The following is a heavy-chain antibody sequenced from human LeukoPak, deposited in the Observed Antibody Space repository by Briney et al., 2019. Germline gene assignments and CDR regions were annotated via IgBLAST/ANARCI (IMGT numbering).Heavy chain of an antibody. V-gene: IGHV1-18*01. CDR3: ARGGRWELPRPYAFDI. D-gene: IGHD1-26*01. CDR2: ISAYNGHT. Sequence: ASVKVSCKASGYTFTSNGISWVRQAPGQGLEWMGWISAYNGHTNYAQELQGRVTMTTDTSTSTAHMELRSLRSDDTAVYYCARGGRWELPRPYAFDIWGQGTMVTVSS. CDR1: GYTFTSNG. J-gene: IGHJ3*02.